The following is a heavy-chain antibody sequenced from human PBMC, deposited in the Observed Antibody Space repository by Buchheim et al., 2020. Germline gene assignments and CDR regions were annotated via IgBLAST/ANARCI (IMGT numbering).Heavy chain of an antibody. CDR1: GGSISSGGYY. J-gene: IGHJ6*02. Sequence: QVQLQESGPGLVKPSQTLSLTCTVSGGSISSGGYYWSWIRQHPGKGLEWIGYIYYSGSTYYNPSLKSRVTISVDTPKNQFSLKLSSVTAADTAVYYCARAWPSYDFWSGYSPYYYYGMDVWGQGTT. CDR2: IYYSGST. D-gene: IGHD3-3*01. CDR3: ARAWPSYDFWSGYSPYYYYGMDV. V-gene: IGHV4-31*03.